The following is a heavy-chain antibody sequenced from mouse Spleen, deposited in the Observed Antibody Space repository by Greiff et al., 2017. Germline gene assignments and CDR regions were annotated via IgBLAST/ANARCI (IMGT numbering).Heavy chain of an antibody. J-gene: IGHJ4*01. CDR2: INYDGSST. Sequence: EVQRVESEGGLVQPGSSMKLSCTASGFTFSDYYMAWVRQVPEKGLEWVANINYDGSSTYYLDSLKSRFIISRDNAKNILYLQMSSLKSEDTATYYCARSGRYDGDAMDYWGQGTSVTVSS. V-gene: IGHV5-16*01. D-gene: IGHD2-14*01. CDR3: ARSGRYDGDAMDY. CDR1: GFTFSDYY.